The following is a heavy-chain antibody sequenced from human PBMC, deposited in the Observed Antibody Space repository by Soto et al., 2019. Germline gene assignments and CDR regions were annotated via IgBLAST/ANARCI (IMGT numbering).Heavy chain of an antibody. Sequence: SETLSLTCTVSGGSISSYYWSWIRQPPGKGLEWIGYIYYSGSTNYNPSLKSRVTISVDTSKNQFSLKLSSVTAADTAVYYCASSGELPDYHYYGMDVWGQGIMVTVSS. CDR3: ASSGELPDYHYYGMDV. CDR1: GGSISSYY. D-gene: IGHD1-26*01. V-gene: IGHV4-59*08. CDR2: IYYSGST. J-gene: IGHJ6*02.